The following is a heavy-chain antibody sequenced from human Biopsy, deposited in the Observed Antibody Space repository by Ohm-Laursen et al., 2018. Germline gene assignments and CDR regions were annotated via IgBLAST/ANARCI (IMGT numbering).Heavy chain of an antibody. Sequence: GTLSLTCTVSGGSISSYYWMWIRQPPGKGLEWIGYIHHAQSATYSPSLKSRVTISVDTSKNQFSLKMTSVTAADTAVSYCASGGQWPRSHLIWFDPWGQGPLVTVSS. CDR1: GGSISSYY. CDR2: IHHAQSA. J-gene: IGHJ5*02. V-gene: IGHV4-59*01. CDR3: ASGGQWPRSHLIWFDP. D-gene: IGHD6-19*01.